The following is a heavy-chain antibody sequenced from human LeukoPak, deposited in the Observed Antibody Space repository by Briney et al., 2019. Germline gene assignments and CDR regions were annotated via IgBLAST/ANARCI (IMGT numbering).Heavy chain of an antibody. CDR1: GFTFSSYE. D-gene: IGHD6-13*01. V-gene: IGHV3-48*03. CDR2: ISSSGSAI. CDR3: AREKAATGFFDY. Sequence: GGSLRLSCAASGFTFSSYEMNWVRQAPGKGLEWVSFISSSGSAIHYADSVKGRFTISRDNAKKSLYLQMNSLRAEDTALYYCAREKAATGFFDYWGQGTLVTVSS. J-gene: IGHJ4*02.